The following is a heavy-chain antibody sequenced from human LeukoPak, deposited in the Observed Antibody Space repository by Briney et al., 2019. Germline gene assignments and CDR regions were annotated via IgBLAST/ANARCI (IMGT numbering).Heavy chain of an antibody. CDR2: ISGSGGST. CDR1: GFILSDHY. V-gene: IGHV3-23*01. D-gene: IGHD3-16*02. CDR3: ARDIGGAPFDL. Sequence: GGSLRLSCAASGFILSDHYMDWVRQAPGKGLEWVSAISGSGGSTYYADSVKGRFTISRDNSENTLYLQMDSLRAEDTAVYYCARDIGGAPFDLWGRGTLVTVSS. J-gene: IGHJ2*01.